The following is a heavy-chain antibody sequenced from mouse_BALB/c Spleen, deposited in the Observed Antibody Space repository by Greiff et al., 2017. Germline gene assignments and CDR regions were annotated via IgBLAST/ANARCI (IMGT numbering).Heavy chain of an antibody. CDR2: ISSGSSTI. CDR1: GFTFSSFG. CDR3: ARHYDYEAWFAY. J-gene: IGHJ3*01. D-gene: IGHD2-4*01. V-gene: IGHV5-17*02. Sequence: EVQVVESGGGLVQPGGSRKLSCAASGFTFSSFGMHWVRQAPEKGLEWVAYISSGSSTIYYADTVKGRFTISRDNPKNTLFLQMTSLRSEDTAMYYCARHYDYEAWFAYWGQGTLVTVSA.